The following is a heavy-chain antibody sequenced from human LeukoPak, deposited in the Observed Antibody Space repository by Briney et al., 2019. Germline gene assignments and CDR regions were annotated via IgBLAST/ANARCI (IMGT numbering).Heavy chain of an antibody. CDR1: GGSISSESYY. CDR2: IDSSGST. V-gene: IGHV4-61*02. Sequence: SQTLSLTCTVSGGSISSESYYWSWIRQPAGKGLEWIGRIDSSGSTNHNPPLKSRVTISVDTSKNQFSLKLSSVTAADTAVYYCARDGRSSGSFPYFDYWGQGILVTVSS. CDR3: ARDGRSSGSFPYFDY. J-gene: IGHJ4*02. D-gene: IGHD1-26*01.